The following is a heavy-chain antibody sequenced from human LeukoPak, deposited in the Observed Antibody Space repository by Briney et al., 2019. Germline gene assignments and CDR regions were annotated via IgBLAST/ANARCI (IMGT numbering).Heavy chain of an antibody. Sequence: GGSLRLSCAASGFTFSSYSMNWVRQAPGKGLEWVSSISSSSSHIYYADSVKGRFTTSRDNAKNSLYLQMNSLRAEDTAVYYCARDGNSTAARLGWFDPWGQGTLVTVSS. CDR2: ISSSSSHI. V-gene: IGHV3-21*01. CDR1: GFTFSSYS. D-gene: IGHD6-6*01. CDR3: ARDGNSTAARLGWFDP. J-gene: IGHJ5*02.